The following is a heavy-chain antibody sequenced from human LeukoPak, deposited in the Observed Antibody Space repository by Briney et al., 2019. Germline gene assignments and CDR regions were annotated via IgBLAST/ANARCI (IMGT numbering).Heavy chain of an antibody. CDR3: ARGRLQLWSFPLPYNHYAIDV. V-gene: IGHV4-34*01. Sequence: PSETLSLTCAVSGESFSGYFWTWIHQPPGKGLEWIGESNHFGSTDYNPSLKSRVTISVDTSKKQFSLNVRSVTDADTAVYFCARGRLQLWSFPLPYNHYAIDVWGQGTTVTVSS. D-gene: IGHD5-18*01. J-gene: IGHJ6*02. CDR2: SNHFGST. CDR1: GESFSGYF.